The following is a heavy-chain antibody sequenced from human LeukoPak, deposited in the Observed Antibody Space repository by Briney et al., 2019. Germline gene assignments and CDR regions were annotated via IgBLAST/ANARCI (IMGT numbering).Heavy chain of an antibody. J-gene: IGHJ6*03. D-gene: IGHD2-15*01. V-gene: IGHV4-61*02. Sequence: PSETLSLTCAVSGGSISSDCYCWSWIRQPAGKGLEWIGRIYTSGSTNYNPTLKSPFTIAIYTSQIPFYLRLISVTAAATSVYYCARVLYCSGGSCLRGYYYYMDVWGKGTTVTVSS. CDR2: IYTSGST. CDR3: ARVLYCSGGSCLRGYYYYMDV. CDR1: GGSISSDCYC.